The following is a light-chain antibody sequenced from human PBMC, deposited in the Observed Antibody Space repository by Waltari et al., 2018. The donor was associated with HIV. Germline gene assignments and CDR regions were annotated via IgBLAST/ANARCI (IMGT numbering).Light chain of an antibody. CDR1: EYVGTY. CDR3: QQRSSGYT. Sequence: VLTQSPATLSLSPGERATLSCRASEYVGTYIAWFQQKPGRPPRLLMYNSSIGATGVPGRFTGSGSGRDFTLTISSLEPEDFAVYYCQQRSSGYTFGQGTKLETK. CDR2: NSS. J-gene: IGKJ2*01. V-gene: IGKV3-11*02.